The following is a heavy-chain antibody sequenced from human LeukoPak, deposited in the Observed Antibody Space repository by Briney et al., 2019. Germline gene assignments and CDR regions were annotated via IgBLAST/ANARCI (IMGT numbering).Heavy chain of an antibody. Sequence: PSQTLSLTCTVSGGSISSGSYYWSWIRQPAGKGLEWIGRIYTSGSTNYNPSLKSRVTISVDTSKNQFSLKLSSVTAADTAVYYCARDRNYYDSSGYYTDAFDNWGQGTMVTVSS. CDR1: GGSISSGSYY. J-gene: IGHJ3*02. D-gene: IGHD3-22*01. CDR3: ARDRNYYDSSGYYTDAFDN. CDR2: IYTSGST. V-gene: IGHV4-61*02.